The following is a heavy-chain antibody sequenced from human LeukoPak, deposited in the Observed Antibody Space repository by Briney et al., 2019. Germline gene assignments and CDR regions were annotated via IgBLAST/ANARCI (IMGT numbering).Heavy chain of an antibody. D-gene: IGHD5-18*01. J-gene: IGHJ4*02. CDR1: GGSISSYY. CDR2: IYYSGST. V-gene: IGHV4-59*12. CDR3: ARSRYSYGRNFDY. Sequence: SETLSLTCTVSGGSISSYYWNWIRQPPGKGLEWIGSIYYSGSTYYNPSLKSRVTISVDTSKNQFSLKLSSVTAADTAVYYCARSRYSYGRNFDYWGQGTLVTVSS.